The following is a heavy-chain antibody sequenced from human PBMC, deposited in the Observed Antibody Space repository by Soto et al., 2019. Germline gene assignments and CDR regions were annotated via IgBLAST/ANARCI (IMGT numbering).Heavy chain of an antibody. CDR3: AKYSGSPYYYYYYGMDV. Sequence: SLRLSCAASGFTFSSYAMSWVRQAPGKGLEWVSAISGSGGSTYYADSVKGRFTISRDNSKNTLYLQMNSLRAEDTAVYYCAKYSGSPYYYYYYGMDVWGQGTTVTVSS. V-gene: IGHV3-23*01. J-gene: IGHJ6*02. D-gene: IGHD1-26*01. CDR1: GFTFSSYA. CDR2: ISGSGGST.